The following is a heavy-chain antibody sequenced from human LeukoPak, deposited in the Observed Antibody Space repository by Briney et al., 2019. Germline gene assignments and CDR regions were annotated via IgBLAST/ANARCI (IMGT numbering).Heavy chain of an antibody. V-gene: IGHV3-49*04. Sequence: PGGSLRLSCTASGFTFGDYAMSWVRQAPGKGLEWVGFIRSKAYGGTTEYAASVKGRFTISRDDSKSIAYLQMNSLKTEDTAVYYCTRERKVGATTYGMDVWGQGTTVTVSS. J-gene: IGHJ6*02. D-gene: IGHD1-26*01. CDR3: TRERKVGATTYGMDV. CDR1: GFTFGDYA. CDR2: IRSKAYGGTT.